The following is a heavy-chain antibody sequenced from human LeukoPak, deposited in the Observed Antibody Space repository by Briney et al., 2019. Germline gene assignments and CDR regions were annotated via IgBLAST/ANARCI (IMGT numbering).Heavy chain of an antibody. CDR3: AKDFGVVANYYFDY. CDR1: GFTFSSYG. J-gene: IGHJ4*02. Sequence: PGGSLRLSCAASGFTFSSYGMHWVRQAPGKGLEWVAVISYDGGNKYYADSVKGRFTISRDNSKNMLYLQMNSLRAEDTAVYYCAKDFGVVANYYFDYWGQGTLVTVSS. CDR2: ISYDGGNK. V-gene: IGHV3-30*18. D-gene: IGHD3-3*01.